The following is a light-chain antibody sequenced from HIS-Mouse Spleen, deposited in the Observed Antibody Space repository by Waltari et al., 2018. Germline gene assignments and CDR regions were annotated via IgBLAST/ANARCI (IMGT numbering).Light chain of an antibody. CDR1: NLGSQS. CDR3: QVWDSSSDHVV. CDR2: DDS. Sequence: SYVLTQPPSVSVAPGKTARITCGGNNLGSQSVPWYQQKPGQAPVLGVYDDSDRPSGIPERFSGSNSGNTATLTISRVEAGDEADYYCQVWDSSSDHVVFGGGTKLTVL. V-gene: IGLV3-21*03. J-gene: IGLJ2*01.